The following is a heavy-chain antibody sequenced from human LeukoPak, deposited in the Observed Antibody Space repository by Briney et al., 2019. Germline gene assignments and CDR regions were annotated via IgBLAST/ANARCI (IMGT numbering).Heavy chain of an antibody. Sequence: GGSLRLSCEPSGFPFSSYWMLWVRQAPGKGLVWVSRIRGEGPIKTYADFVSGRFTNSRDNTKNILYLQMDSLKVEDTAIYFCSRSQFDYWGQGVLVTVSS. V-gene: IGHV3-74*03. CDR3: SRSQFDY. CDR2: IRGEGPIK. CDR1: GFPFSSYW. J-gene: IGHJ4*02.